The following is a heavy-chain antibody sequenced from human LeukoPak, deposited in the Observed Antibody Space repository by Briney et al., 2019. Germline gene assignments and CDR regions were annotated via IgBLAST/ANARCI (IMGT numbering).Heavy chain of an antibody. Sequence: SETLSLTRTVSGGSISSHYWSWIRQPPGKGLEWIGYIYYSGSTNYNPSLKSRVTISVDTSKNQFSLKLSSVTAADTAVYYCARSRNYYYYMDVWGKGTTVTVSS. V-gene: IGHV4-59*11. CDR2: IYYSGST. CDR1: GGSISSHY. CDR3: ARSRNYYYYMDV. J-gene: IGHJ6*03. D-gene: IGHD2-2*01.